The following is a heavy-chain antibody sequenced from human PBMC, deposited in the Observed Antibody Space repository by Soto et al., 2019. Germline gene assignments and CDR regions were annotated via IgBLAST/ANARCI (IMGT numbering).Heavy chain of an antibody. V-gene: IGHV3-30*18. J-gene: IGHJ6*03. CDR3: AKDLADGMYYYYMDV. CDR2: ISYDGSNK. Sequence: GGSLSLSCAASGFTFSSYGMHWVRQAPGKGLEWVAVISYDGSNKYYVDSVKGRFTISRDNSKNTLFLQMNSLRAEDTAVYYCAKDLADGMYYYYMDVWGKGTTVTVSS. CDR1: GFTFSSYG. D-gene: IGHD1-1*01.